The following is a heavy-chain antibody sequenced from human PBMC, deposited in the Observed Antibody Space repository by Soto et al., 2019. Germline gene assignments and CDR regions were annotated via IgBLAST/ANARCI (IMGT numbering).Heavy chain of an antibody. CDR1: GYTFFTYD. D-gene: IGHD5-12*01. CDR2: ISTYSGDT. J-gene: IGHJ5*02. Sequence: VHLVQSGVEVKTPGASVKVSCQASGYTFFTYDISWVRQAPGQGVEWMGWISTYSGDTKYAQKFQRRVTMTTETTTTTAYLELRSLRPDDTAGYYCARRHGPTTSENWFNPGGQGTLLTVSS. CDR3: ARRHGPTTSENWFNP. V-gene: IGHV1-18*01.